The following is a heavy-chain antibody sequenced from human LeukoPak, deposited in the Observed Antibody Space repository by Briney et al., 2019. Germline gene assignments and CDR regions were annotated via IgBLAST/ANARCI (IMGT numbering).Heavy chain of an antibody. Sequence: SETLSLTCTVSGGSISSSSYYWGWIRQPPGKGLEWIGSIYYSGSTYYNPSLKSRVTISVDTSKNQFSLKLSSVTAADTAVYYCARQFLWFGEFNDAFDIWGQGTMVTVSS. J-gene: IGHJ3*02. CDR3: ARQFLWFGEFNDAFDI. CDR2: IYYSGST. CDR1: GGSISSSSYY. D-gene: IGHD3-10*01. V-gene: IGHV4-39*01.